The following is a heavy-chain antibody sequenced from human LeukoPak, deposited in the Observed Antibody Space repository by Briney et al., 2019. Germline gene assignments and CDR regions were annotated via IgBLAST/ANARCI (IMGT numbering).Heavy chain of an antibody. V-gene: IGHV3-30*03. CDR2: ISYDGSNK. J-gene: IGHJ6*03. D-gene: IGHD1-26*01. Sequence: QPGGSLRLSCAASGFTFSSYSMNWVRQAPGKGLEWVAVISYDGSNKYYADSVKGRFTISRDNSKNTLYLQMNSLRPEDTAVYYCARRYSGSYNHYYMDVWGKGTTVTVSS. CDR3: ARRYSGSYNHYYMDV. CDR1: GFTFSSYS.